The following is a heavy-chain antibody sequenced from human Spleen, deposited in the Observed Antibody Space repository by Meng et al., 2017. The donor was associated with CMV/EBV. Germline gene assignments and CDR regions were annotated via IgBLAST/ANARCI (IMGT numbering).Heavy chain of an antibody. CDR2: IYPDDSNT. V-gene: IGHV5-51*01. CDR3: ARHLGLATPRLIDY. J-gene: IGHJ4*02. Sequence: KTYGYSFTNCWIGWVRQMPGKGLEWMGIIYPDDSNTIYSPSFQGQVTISADKSISTAFLSWSSLKASDTAIYYCARHLGLATPRLIDYWGQGTLVTVSS. CDR1: GYSFTNCW. D-gene: IGHD5-24*01.